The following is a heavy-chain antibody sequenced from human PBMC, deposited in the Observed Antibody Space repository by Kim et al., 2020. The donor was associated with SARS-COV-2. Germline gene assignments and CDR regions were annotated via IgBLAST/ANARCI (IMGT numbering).Heavy chain of an antibody. J-gene: IGHJ4*02. CDR2: IYYSGST. V-gene: IGHV4-39*01. CDR3: ARPSWYYDSSGYSTYSNYFDY. CDR1: GGSISSSSYY. D-gene: IGHD3-22*01. Sequence: SETLSLTCTVSGGSISSSSYYWGWIRQPPGKGLEWIGSIYYSGSTYYNPSLKSRVTISVDTSKNQFSLKLSSVTAADTAVYYCARPSWYYDSSGYSTYSNYFDYWGQGTLVTVSS.